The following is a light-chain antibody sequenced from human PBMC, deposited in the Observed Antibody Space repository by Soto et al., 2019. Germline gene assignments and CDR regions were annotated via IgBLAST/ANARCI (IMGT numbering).Light chain of an antibody. V-gene: IGKV1-5*03. J-gene: IGKJ2*01. CDR2: KAS. Sequence: DIQMTQSPSTLSASVGDRVTITCRASQSISSWLAWYQQKPGKAPKLLIYKASSLESGVPSRFSGSGSGTAFTLTISSLQPDDVATYYCQQYNSYSPYTFGQGTKLEIK. CDR1: QSISSW. CDR3: QQYNSYSPYT.